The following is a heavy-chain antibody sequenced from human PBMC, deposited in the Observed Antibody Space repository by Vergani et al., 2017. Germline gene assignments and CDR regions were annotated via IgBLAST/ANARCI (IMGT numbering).Heavy chain of an antibody. Sequence: EVQLLESGGGLVQPGGSLRLSCAASGFTFSSYAMSWVRQAPGKGLELVSAISCSGGSTYYADSVKGRFTISRDNSKNTLYLQMNSLRAEDTAVYYCAKDRGVGATTEYFQHWGQGTLVTVSA. CDR1: GFTFSSYA. D-gene: IGHD1-26*01. J-gene: IGHJ1*01. CDR3: AKDRGVGATTEYFQH. V-gene: IGHV3-23*01. CDR2: ISCSGGST.